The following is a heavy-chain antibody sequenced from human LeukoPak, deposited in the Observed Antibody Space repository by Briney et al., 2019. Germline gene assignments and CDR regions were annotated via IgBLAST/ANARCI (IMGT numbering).Heavy chain of an antibody. CDR1: GGSISSGGYY. CDR3: ARDYNWNPGWFDP. D-gene: IGHD1-20*01. CDR2: IYYSGST. Sequence: PSETLSLTCTVSGGSISSGGYYWSWIRQHPGKGLEWIGYIYYSGSTYYNPSLKSRVTISVDTSKNQFSLKLSSVTAADTAVYYCARDYNWNPGWFDPWGQGTLVTVSS. J-gene: IGHJ5*02. V-gene: IGHV4-31*03.